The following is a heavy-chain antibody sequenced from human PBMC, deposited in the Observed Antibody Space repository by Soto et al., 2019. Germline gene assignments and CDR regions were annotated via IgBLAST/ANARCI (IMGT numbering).Heavy chain of an antibody. Sequence: QAQLVQSGAEVKTPGASVKVSCKTSAYAFNTYAINWVRQAPGQGLEWLGSIFPYTGDTHYSQNLQARVTMTADTSTSTAYMEMTTLTSDDTAVYYCARGRFSSSWRLDFWGRGTLVTVSS. CDR3: ARGRFSSSWRLDF. J-gene: IGHJ4*02. CDR2: IFPYTGDT. V-gene: IGHV1-18*04. CDR1: AYAFNTYA. D-gene: IGHD6-13*01.